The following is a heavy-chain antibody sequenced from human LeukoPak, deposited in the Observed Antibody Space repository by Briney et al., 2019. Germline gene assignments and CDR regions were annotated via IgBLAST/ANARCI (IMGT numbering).Heavy chain of an antibody. CDR1: GFTFSNAW. J-gene: IGHJ4*02. Sequence: GGSLRLSCAASGFTFSNAWMSWVRQAPGKGLGWVGRIKSKTDGGTTDYAAPVKGRFTISRDDSKNTLYLQMNSLKTEDTAVYYCTTAGWELYYFDYWGQGTLVTVSS. V-gene: IGHV3-15*01. D-gene: IGHD1-26*01. CDR2: IKSKTDGGTT. CDR3: TTAGWELYYFDY.